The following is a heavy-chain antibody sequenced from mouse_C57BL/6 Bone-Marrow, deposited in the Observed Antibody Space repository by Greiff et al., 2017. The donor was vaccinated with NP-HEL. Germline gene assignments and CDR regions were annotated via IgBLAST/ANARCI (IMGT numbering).Heavy chain of an antibody. Sequence: EVKLVESGGGLVQPGGSLKLSCAASGFTFSDYGMAWVRQAPRKGPEWVAFISNLAYSIYYADTVTGRFTISRENAKNTLYLEMSSLRSEDTAMYYCARHEVLTPLFAYWGQGTLVTVSA. D-gene: IGHD4-1*01. V-gene: IGHV5-15*04. CDR2: ISNLAYSI. CDR3: ARHEVLTPLFAY. CDR1: GFTFSDYG. J-gene: IGHJ3*01.